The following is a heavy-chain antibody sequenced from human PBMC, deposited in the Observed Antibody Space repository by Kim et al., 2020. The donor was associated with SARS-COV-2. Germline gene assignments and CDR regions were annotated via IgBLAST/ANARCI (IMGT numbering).Heavy chain of an antibody. J-gene: IGHJ4*02. CDR3: ARPGGPFDY. D-gene: IGHD3-16*01. CDR2: SYT. V-gene: IGHV5-10-1*01. Sequence: SYTNYSPSFQGHVTISADKSISTAYLQWSSLKASDTAMYYCARPGGPFDYWGQGTLVTVSS.